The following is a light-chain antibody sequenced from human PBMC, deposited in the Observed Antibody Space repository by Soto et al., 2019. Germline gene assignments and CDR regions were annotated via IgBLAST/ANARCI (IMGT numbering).Light chain of an antibody. CDR1: QGITNY. V-gene: IGKV1-27*01. Sequence: DIQMTQSPSSLSASVGDRVTITCRASQGITNYLVWYQQKPGKVPKLLVYAASTLQSGVPSRFSGSGSGTDFTLTISSLQPEDVATYFCQQYISALRTFDQGTKVEIK. CDR3: QQYISALRT. J-gene: IGKJ1*01. CDR2: AAS.